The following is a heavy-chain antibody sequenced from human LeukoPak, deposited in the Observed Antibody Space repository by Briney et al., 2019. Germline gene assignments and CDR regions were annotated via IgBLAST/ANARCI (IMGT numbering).Heavy chain of an antibody. CDR2: IYSGGST. Sequence: QTGGSLRLSCAASGFTVSSNYMSWVRQAPGKGLEWVSVIYSGGSTYYADSVKGRFTISRDNSKNTLYLHMNGLRVEDTAIYYCARDERWIQFNYWGQGTLVTVSS. D-gene: IGHD5-18*01. V-gene: IGHV3-53*01. CDR3: ARDERWIQFNY. J-gene: IGHJ4*02. CDR1: GFTVSSNY.